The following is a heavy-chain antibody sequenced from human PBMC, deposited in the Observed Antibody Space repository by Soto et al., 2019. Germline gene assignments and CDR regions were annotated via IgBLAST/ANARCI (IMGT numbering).Heavy chain of an antibody. D-gene: IGHD5-18*01. CDR3: GRGGSDSPMAPGY. CDR1: GFTFSSCW. V-gene: IGHV3-74*01. CDR2: INPDGSAT. Sequence: GGSLRLSCAASGFTFSSCWMHWVRQAPGKGLVWVSRINPDGSATNYADSVKGRFTISRDNAKNTLYLQMNSLRAEDTAVFYCGRGGSDSPMAPGYWGQGTPVTVSS. J-gene: IGHJ4*02.